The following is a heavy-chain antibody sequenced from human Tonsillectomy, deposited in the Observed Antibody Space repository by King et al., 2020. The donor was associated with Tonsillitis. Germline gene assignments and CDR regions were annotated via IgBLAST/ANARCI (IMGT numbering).Heavy chain of an antibody. CDR1: GFSLSNARMG. CDR2: IFSNGEK. J-gene: IGHJ4*02. CDR3: ARLIAVAAWLEHHYFDS. D-gene: IGHD6-19*01. Sequence: LTLKESGPVLVKPTETLTLTCTVSGFSLSNARMGVSWIRQPPGKALEWLAHIFSNGEKSYNTSLKTRLTISKDTSKSQVVLTMTNMDPVDTATYYCARLIAVAAWLEHHYFDSWGQGTLVTVSS. V-gene: IGHV2-26*01.